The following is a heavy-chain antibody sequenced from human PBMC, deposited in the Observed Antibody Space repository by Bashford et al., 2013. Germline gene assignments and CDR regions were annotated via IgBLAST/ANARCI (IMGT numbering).Heavy chain of an antibody. J-gene: IGHJ4*02. CDR2: IGQDGSAK. CDR3: AGGSGWLFDS. V-gene: IGHV3-7*01. D-gene: IGHD6-19*01. Sequence: GGPLRLSCAASGLTLSNYYMTWVRQAPGKGLEWVANIGQDGSAKNYVDSVKGRFTISRDNAKNTLYLQMNSLRVDDTATYYCAGGSGWLFDSWGQGTLVTVSS. CDR1: GLTLSNYY.